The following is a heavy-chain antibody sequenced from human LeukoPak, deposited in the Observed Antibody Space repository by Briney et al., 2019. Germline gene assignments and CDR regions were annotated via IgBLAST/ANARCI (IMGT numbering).Heavy chain of an antibody. V-gene: IGHV1-2*02. CDR1: GYTFTGYY. CDR3: ARDRTRTGYSSGWYHEY. CDR2: INPNSGGT. J-gene: IGHJ4*02. D-gene: IGHD6-19*01. Sequence: AAVMVSCKASGYTFTGYYMHWVRQAPGQGLEWMGWINPNSGGTNYQGRVTMTRDTSISTASMELSRLTSDDTAVYYCARDRTRTGYSSGWYHEYCGQGSLGTVSS.